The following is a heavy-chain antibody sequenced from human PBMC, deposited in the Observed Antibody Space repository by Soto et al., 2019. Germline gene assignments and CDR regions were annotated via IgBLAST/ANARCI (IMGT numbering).Heavy chain of an antibody. CDR1: GFTFRRFG. V-gene: IGHV3-21*01. CDR2: ISSHSDYI. J-gene: IGHJ5*02. D-gene: IGHD3-10*01. Sequence: LILSCEGSGFTFRRFGMNWVRQAPGKGLECVSSISSHSDYIYYADSVKGRFSISRDNAKNSVSLQMNSLRAEDTAVYYCARVLGSGLNWLDPWGQGTMVTVSS. CDR3: ARVLGSGLNWLDP.